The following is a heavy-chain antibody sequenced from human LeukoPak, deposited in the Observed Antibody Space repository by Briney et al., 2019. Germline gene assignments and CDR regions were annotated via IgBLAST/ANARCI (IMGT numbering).Heavy chain of an antibody. CDR1: GYTFTGYY. CDR3: ARVRYCSGGSCYEGPFDI. Sequence: ASVKVSCKASGYTFTGYYMHWVRQAPGQGLEWMGWINPNSGGTNYAQEFQGRVTMTRDTSISTAYMELSRLRSDDTAVYYCARVRYCSGGSCYEGPFDIWGQGTMVTVSS. J-gene: IGHJ3*02. CDR2: INPNSGGT. D-gene: IGHD2-15*01. V-gene: IGHV1-2*02.